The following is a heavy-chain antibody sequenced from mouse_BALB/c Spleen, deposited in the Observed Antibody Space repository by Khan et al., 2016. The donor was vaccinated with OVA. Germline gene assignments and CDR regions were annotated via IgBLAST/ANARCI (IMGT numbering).Heavy chain of an antibody. CDR1: GYTFSSSW. CDR2: IYPGNDDT. V-gene: IGHV1-80*01. D-gene: IGHD1-1*01. J-gene: IGHJ3*01. CDR3: ARYFGSRFAY. Sequence: QIQLVQSGAELVRPGSSVKISCKASGYTFSSSWMNWVKHRPGQGLEWIGQIYPGNDDTDYNGNFKGKATLTADKSSRTAYMQLTSLTSEDSAVYFCARYFGSRFAYWGQGTLVTVSA.